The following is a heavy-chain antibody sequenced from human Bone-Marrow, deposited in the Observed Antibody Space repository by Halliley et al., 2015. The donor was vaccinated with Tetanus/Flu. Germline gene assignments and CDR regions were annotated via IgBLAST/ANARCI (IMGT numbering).Heavy chain of an antibody. CDR1: GFTFSDFG. J-gene: IGHJ1*01. Sequence: SLRLSCAASGFTFSDFGMHWVRQAPGKGLEWLADIWSDGSKENYANFVKGRFTISRDNAKNSLYLQMNSLRADDTAVYYCAGARGAWFGGGHWGQGALISVSS. CDR3: AGARGAWFGGGH. V-gene: IGHV3-33*01. CDR2: IWSDGSKE. D-gene: IGHD3-10*01.